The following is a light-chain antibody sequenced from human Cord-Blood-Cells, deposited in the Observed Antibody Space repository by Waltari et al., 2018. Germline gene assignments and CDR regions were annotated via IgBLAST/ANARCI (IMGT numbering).Light chain of an antibody. V-gene: IGLV1-47*01. J-gene: IGLJ3*02. Sequence: QSVLTQSPSASGTPGQRVTISCSGSSSNIGSNYVYWYQQPPGTAPKLLIYRNNQRPSGVPDRFSGSKSGTSASLAISGLRSEDEADYYCAAWDDSLSGPVFGGGTKLTVL. CDR2: RNN. CDR3: AAWDDSLSGPV. CDR1: SSNIGSNY.